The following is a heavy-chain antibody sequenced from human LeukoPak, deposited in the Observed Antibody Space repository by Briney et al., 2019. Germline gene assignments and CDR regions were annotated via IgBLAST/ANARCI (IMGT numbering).Heavy chain of an antibody. CDR2: IFNSGDT. D-gene: IGHD3-9*01. J-gene: IGHJ3*01. CDR3: ARGGDYDDLTGYTLSSFDV. CDR1: GGSITTGGFS. V-gene: IGHV4-31*03. Sequence: SQTLSLTCTVSGGSITTGGFSWNWIRQHPAKGLEYLGYIFNSGDTYYNPSLGGRLTLSVDTSKNQFSLKLTSVTAADTAVYFCARGGDYDDLTGYTLSSFDVWGHGTRVTVSS.